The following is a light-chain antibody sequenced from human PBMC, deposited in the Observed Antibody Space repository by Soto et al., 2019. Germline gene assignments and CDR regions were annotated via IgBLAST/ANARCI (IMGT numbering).Light chain of an antibody. CDR2: GAS. V-gene: IGKV3-15*01. CDR3: QQYNNWALVI. Sequence: EIVMTQSPATLSVSPGERVTLSCRASQSVSSDLAWYQQKPGQAPRLLIYGASTRATGMPARFSGSGSGTEFTLTISSLQSEDFAVYYCQQYNNWALVIFGGGTKVEIQ. J-gene: IGKJ4*01. CDR1: QSVSSD.